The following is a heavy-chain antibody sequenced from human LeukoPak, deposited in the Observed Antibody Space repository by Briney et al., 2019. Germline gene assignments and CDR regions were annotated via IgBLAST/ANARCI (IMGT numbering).Heavy chain of an antibody. D-gene: IGHD3-3*01. V-gene: IGHV3-11*01. CDR3: ARSVTDFWSGYLIQDYYYGMDV. Sequence: GGSLRLSCAASGFTFSDCYMSWIRQAPGKGLEWVSYISSSGSTIYYADSVKGRFTISRDNAKNSLYLQMNSLRAEDTAVYYCARSVTDFWSGYLIQDYYYGMDVWGQGTTVTVSS. CDR2: ISSSGSTI. CDR1: GFTFSDCY. J-gene: IGHJ6*02.